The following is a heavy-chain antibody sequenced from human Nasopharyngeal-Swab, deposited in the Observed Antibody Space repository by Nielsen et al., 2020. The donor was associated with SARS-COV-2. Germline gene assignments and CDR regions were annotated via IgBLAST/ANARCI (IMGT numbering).Heavy chain of an antibody. Sequence: GESLKISCKGSGYSFTSYWIGWVRQMPGKGLEWMGIIYPGDSDTRYSPSFQGQVTISADKPISTAYLQWSSLKASDTAMYYCARDEGVYSSSSRGAFDIWGQGTMVTVSS. CDR2: IYPGDSDT. CDR3: ARDEGVYSSSSRGAFDI. J-gene: IGHJ3*02. CDR1: GYSFTSYW. D-gene: IGHD6-6*01. V-gene: IGHV5-51*04.